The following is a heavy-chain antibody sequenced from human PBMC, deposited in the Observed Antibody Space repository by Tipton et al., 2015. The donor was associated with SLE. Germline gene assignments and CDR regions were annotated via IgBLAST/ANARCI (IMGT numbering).Heavy chain of an antibody. D-gene: IGHD3-16*01. CDR3: ARDEASGGLFFVY. V-gene: IGHV3-48*02. Sequence: GSLRLSCAASGFTFSSYSMNWVRQAPGKGLEWVSYISSSSSTIYYADSVKGRFTISRDKAKNSLYLQMNSLRDEDTAVSYCARDEASGGLFFVYWGQGILVPVSS. CDR1: GFTFSSYS. J-gene: IGHJ1*01. CDR2: ISSSSSTI.